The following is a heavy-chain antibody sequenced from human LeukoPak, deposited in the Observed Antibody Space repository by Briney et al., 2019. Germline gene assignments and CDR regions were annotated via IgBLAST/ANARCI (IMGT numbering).Heavy chain of an antibody. Sequence: GGSLRLSCAASGFTFSSYSMNWVRQAPGKGLEWVSYISSRSSTIYYADSVKGRFTISRDNAKNSLYPQMNSLRAEDTAVYYCAREERWLVDYWGQGTLVTVSS. V-gene: IGHV3-48*01. J-gene: IGHJ4*02. D-gene: IGHD6-19*01. CDR3: AREERWLVDY. CDR2: ISSRSSTI. CDR1: GFTFSSYS.